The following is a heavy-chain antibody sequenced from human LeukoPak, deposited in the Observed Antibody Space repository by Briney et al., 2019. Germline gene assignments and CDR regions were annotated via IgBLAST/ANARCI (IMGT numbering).Heavy chain of an antibody. CDR2: FSGSGGST. CDR3: ARVNNFNPFDY. CDR1: GFTFSSYA. V-gene: IGHV3-23*01. D-gene: IGHD1-1*01. Sequence: GGSLRLSCAASGFTFSSYAMSWVRQAPGKGLEWVSTFSGSGGSTHYADSVKGRFTISRDNSKNTLYLQMNSLRAEDTAVYYCARVNNFNPFDYWGQGTLVTVSS. J-gene: IGHJ4*02.